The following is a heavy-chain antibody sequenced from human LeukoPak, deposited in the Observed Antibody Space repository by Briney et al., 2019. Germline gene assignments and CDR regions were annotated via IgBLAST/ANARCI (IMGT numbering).Heavy chain of an antibody. D-gene: IGHD3-10*01. J-gene: IGHJ4*02. CDR1: GFTFSDYY. CDR3: AKDPPDYYGSGSSDIGY. Sequence: PGGSLRLSCAASGFTFSDYYMSWIRQAPGKGLEWVSAISGSGGSTYYADSVKGRFTISRDNSKNTLYLQMNSLRAEDTAVYYCAKDPPDYYGSGSSDIGYWGQGTLVTVSS. CDR2: ISGSGGST. V-gene: IGHV3-23*01.